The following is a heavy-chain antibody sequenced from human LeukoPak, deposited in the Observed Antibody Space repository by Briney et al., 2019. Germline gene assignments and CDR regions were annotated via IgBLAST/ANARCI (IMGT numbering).Heavy chain of an antibody. V-gene: IGHV3-23*01. CDR2: ISGSGGST. D-gene: IGHD2-2*01. J-gene: IGHJ4*02. Sequence: PGGSLRLSCAASGFTFSSYAMNWVRQAPGKGLEWVSGISGSGGSTYYADSVKGRFTISRDNSKNTLYLQMNSLRAEDTAVYYCARGTQRVPAAMGRIDWGQGTLVTVSS. CDR1: GFTFSSYA. CDR3: ARGTQRVPAAMGRID.